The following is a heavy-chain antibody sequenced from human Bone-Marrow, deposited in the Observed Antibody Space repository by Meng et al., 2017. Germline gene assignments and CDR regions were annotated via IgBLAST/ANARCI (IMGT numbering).Heavy chain of an antibody. V-gene: IGHV3-30*04. D-gene: IGHD6-19*01. CDR2: ISYDGSNK. J-gene: IGHJ4*02. CDR3: ARGHSGWYPLYYFDF. Sequence: GESLKISCAASGFTFSSYAMHRVRQAPGKGLEWVAVISYDGSNKYYADSVKGRFTISRDNAKNSLYLQMNSLRADDTAVYHCARGHSGWYPLYYFDFWGQGTLVTVSS. CDR1: GFTFSSYA.